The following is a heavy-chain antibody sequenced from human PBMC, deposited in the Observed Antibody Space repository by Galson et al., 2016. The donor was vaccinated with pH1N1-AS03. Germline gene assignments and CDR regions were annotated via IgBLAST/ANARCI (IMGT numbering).Heavy chain of an antibody. Sequence: SVKVSCKASGGTFSSYAVSWVRQAPGQGLEWMGGIIVMFEMSSYEPKFEGRLTLTADKSTSTAYMELSSLTSEDTAVYYCATREEGGNYYYMDIWGKGTTVTVSS. CDR3: ATREEGGNYYYMDI. J-gene: IGHJ6*03. D-gene: IGHD3-16*01. CDR1: GGTFSSYA. CDR2: IIVMFEMS. V-gene: IGHV1-69*10.